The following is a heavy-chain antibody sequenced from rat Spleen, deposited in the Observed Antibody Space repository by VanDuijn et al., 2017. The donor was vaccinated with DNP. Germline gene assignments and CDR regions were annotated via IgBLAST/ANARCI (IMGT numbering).Heavy chain of an antibody. CDR2: ISSGGRT. CDR1: GLSLTSNS. D-gene: IGHD1-4*01. CDR3: SRDHDYPGLSFAY. Sequence: QVQLKESGPGLVQPSQTLSLTCTVSGLSLTSNSVSWIRQPPGKGLEWIEAISSGGRTYYNSALKSRLSISRDTSKSQVFLQMNSLQTEDTAIYFCSRDHDYPGLSFAYWGQGTLVTVSS. J-gene: IGHJ3*01. V-gene: IGHV2S12*01.